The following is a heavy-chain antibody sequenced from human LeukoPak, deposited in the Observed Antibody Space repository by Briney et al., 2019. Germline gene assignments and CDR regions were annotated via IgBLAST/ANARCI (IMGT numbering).Heavy chain of an antibody. J-gene: IGHJ4*02. CDR2: IYYNGDT. V-gene: IGHV4-59*01. D-gene: IGHD5-24*01. CDR3: ARPNDYNFFYFNY. CDR1: GGSIGGFY. Sequence: SETPSLTCSVSGGSIGGFYWSWIRQAPGEGLEWIGSIYYNGDTSYNPSLKSRLTISMDTSKNRFSLNLTSVTAADTAVYYCARPNDYNFFYFNYWGQGTLVTVSS.